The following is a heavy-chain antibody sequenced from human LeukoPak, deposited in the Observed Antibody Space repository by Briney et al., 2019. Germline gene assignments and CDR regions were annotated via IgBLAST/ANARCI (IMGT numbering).Heavy chain of an antibody. V-gene: IGHV3-23*01. J-gene: IGHJ6*02. Sequence: AGGSLRLSCAASGFTFSSYAMSWVRQAPGKGLEWVSAISGSGGSTYYADSVKGRFTISRDNSKNTLYLQTNSVSAEDTAVYYCAKAYAARIAVAGYYYYGMDVWGQGTTVTVSS. CDR1: GFTFSSYA. CDR2: ISGSGGST. CDR3: AKAYAARIAVAGYYYYGMDV. D-gene: IGHD6-19*01.